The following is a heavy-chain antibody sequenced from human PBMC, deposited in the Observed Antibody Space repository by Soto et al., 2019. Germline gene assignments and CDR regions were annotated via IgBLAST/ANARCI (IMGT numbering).Heavy chain of an antibody. CDR1: GFTFSSYS. CDR2: ISSSSSTI. J-gene: IGHJ5*02. CDR3: ASELTTLICFDT. Sequence: EVQLVESGGGLVQPGVSLRLSCAASGFTFSSYSMNWVRQDPGQGLEWVSYISSSSSTIYYADSVKGRFTISSDNAKNSLYLQMNSLRDEDTAVYYCASELTTLICFDTWGQGTLVSVSS. D-gene: IGHD2-8*01. V-gene: IGHV3-48*02.